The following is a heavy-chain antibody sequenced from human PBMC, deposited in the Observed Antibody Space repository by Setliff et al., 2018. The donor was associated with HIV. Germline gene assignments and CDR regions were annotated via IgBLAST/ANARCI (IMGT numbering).Heavy chain of an antibody. CDR1: GGTFRSHE. V-gene: IGHV1-69*13. CDR2: IVPILNTG. CDR3: ARIPNHSSGFDY. J-gene: IGHJ4*02. D-gene: IGHD3-22*01. Sequence: SVKVSCKASGGTFRSHEISWVRQAPGQGLEWMGGIVPILNTGNYAPKFQGRVTITADESTTTAYMELSSLRSEDTAGYYCARIPNHSSGFDYWGQGTPVTAPQ.